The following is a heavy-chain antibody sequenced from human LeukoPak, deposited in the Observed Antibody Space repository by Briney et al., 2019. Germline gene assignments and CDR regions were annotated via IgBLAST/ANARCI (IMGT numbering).Heavy chain of an antibody. CDR1: GYSFTSYW. CDR2: IYPGDSDT. D-gene: IGHD5-18*01. V-gene: IGHV5-51*01. CDR3: ARSALPYSYGYVADY. Sequence: GESLKISCKGSGYSFTSYWIGWVRQMPGKGLEWMGIIYPGDSDTRYSPSFQGQVTISADKSISTAYLQWSSLKASDTAMYYCARSALPYSYGYVADYWGQGTLVTVSS. J-gene: IGHJ4*02.